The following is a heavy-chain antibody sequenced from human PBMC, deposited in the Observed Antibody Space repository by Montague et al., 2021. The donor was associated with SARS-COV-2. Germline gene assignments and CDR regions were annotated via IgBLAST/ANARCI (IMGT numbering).Heavy chain of an antibody. CDR2: IKQDGSEK. V-gene: IGHV3-7*01. D-gene: IGHD6-19*01. Sequence: SLRLSCEASGFTFSSYWMSWVRQAPGKGLEWVANIKQDGSEKYYVDSXKVRFTISRDNAKNSLYLQMNSLRAEDTAVYYCARGEIVGWQWLGSTYYGMDVWGQGTTVTVSS. CDR1: GFTFSSYW. CDR3: ARGEIVGWQWLGSTYYGMDV. J-gene: IGHJ6*02.